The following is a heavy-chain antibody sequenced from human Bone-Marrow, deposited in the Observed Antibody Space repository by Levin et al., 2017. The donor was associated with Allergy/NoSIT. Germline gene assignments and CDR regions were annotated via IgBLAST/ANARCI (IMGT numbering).Heavy chain of an antibody. D-gene: IGHD1-26*01. CDR3: ARDGPREDSGSYYDY. V-gene: IGHV3-30*04. J-gene: IGHJ4*02. Sequence: PGGSLRLSCAASGFTFSSYAMHWVRQAPGKGLEWVAVISYDGSNKYYADSVKGRFTISRDNSKNTLYLQMNSLRAEDTAVYYCARDGPREDSGSYYDYWGQGTLVTVSS. CDR2: ISYDGSNK. CDR1: GFTFSSYA.